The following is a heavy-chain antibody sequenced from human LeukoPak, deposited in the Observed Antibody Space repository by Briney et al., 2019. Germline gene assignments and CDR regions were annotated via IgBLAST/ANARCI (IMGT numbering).Heavy chain of an antibody. J-gene: IGHJ3*02. D-gene: IGHD3-9*01. CDR3: TRDDLTGETFDI. V-gene: IGHV3-66*01. CDR2: IYSGGST. Sequence: GGSLRLSCAASGFTVSSSYMSWVRQAPGKGLEWVSVIYSGGSTYYADSVKGRFTISRDNSKNTLYLQMNSLRAEDTAIYYCTRDDLTGETFDIWGQGTMVTVSS. CDR1: GFTVSSSY.